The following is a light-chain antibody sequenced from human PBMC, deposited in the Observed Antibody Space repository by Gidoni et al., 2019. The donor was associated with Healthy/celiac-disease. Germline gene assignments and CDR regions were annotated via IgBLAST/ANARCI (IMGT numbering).Light chain of an antibody. Sequence: DIQMTQSPSTLSASVGDRVTITCRASQSISSWLAWYQQKQGKAPKLLIYDASSLESGVPSRFSGSGSGTEFTLTISSLQHDDFANYYCQQYNSYWTFGQGTKVEIK. V-gene: IGKV1-5*01. CDR1: QSISSW. CDR3: QQYNSYWT. J-gene: IGKJ1*01. CDR2: DAS.